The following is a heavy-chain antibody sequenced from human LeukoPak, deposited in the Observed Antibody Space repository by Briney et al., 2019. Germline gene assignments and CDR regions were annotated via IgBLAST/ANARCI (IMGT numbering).Heavy chain of an antibody. CDR3: ARSRYNLDY. D-gene: IGHD5-24*01. Sequence: SXXXSXAASGFTFSSYDMHWVRQAPGKRPEWVAIIRYDGSNENYADSVKGRFTISRDNSKKTFYLQMNSLRAEDTAVYYCARSRYNLDYWGQGTLVTVSS. CDR1: GFTFSSYD. J-gene: IGHJ4*02. CDR2: IRYDGSNE. V-gene: IGHV3-33*01.